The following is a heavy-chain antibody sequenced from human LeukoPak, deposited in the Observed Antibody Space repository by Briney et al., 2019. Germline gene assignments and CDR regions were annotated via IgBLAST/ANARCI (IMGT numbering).Heavy chain of an antibody. CDR1: GFTFSDYY. J-gene: IGHJ3*01. CDR2: LDTGGAT. CDR3: AREFRGAFDV. D-gene: IGHD3-10*01. V-gene: IGHV3-53*01. Sequence: GGSLRLSCAASGFTFSDYYMSWIRQAPGKGLEWVSVLDTGGATHYADSVKGRFTISRDNTWNTLFLQMNSLRDEDTAVYYCAREFRGAFDVWGQGTRVTVSS.